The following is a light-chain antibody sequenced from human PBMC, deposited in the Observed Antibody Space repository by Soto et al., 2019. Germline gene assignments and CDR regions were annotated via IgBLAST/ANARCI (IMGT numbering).Light chain of an antibody. CDR1: SSNIGSNT. Sequence: QSVLTQPPSASGTPGQRVTISCSGSSSNIGSNTVNWYQQLPGTAPQLLIYNNNQRPSGVPDRFSGSKSGTSASLAISGLQSEDEADYYCAAWDDSLNGLVFGTGTKLTV. CDR3: AAWDDSLNGLV. J-gene: IGLJ1*01. CDR2: NNN. V-gene: IGLV1-44*01.